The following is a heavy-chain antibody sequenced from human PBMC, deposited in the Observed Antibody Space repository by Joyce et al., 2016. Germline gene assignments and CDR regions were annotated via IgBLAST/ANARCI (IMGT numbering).Heavy chain of an antibody. Sequence: QLQLQESGPGLVKPSETLSLTCTVSVGSISSSDYYWGWIRQPPGKGLEWLGSIYYSGGTFYRASLKSRITISVDTSKNQFSLKLTSVTAADTAVYYCARLIKDWSSDFDYWGQGTQVTVSS. D-gene: IGHD6-19*01. V-gene: IGHV4-39*01. J-gene: IGHJ4*02. CDR3: ARLIKDWSSDFDY. CDR2: IYYSGGT. CDR1: VGSISSSDYY.